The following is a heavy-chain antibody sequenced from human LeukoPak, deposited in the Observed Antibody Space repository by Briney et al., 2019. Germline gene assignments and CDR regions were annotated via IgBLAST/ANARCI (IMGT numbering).Heavy chain of an antibody. Sequence: WASVKVSCKASGYTFTSYYMHWVRQAPGQGLEWMGGIIPIFGTANYAQKFQGRVTITADESTSTAYMELSSLRSEDTAVYYCAIGRDTAMVQDYYYYGIDVWGQGTTVTVSS. CDR1: GYTFTSYY. CDR3: AIGRDTAMVQDYYYYGIDV. CDR2: IIPIFGTA. D-gene: IGHD5-18*01. V-gene: IGHV1-69*13. J-gene: IGHJ6*02.